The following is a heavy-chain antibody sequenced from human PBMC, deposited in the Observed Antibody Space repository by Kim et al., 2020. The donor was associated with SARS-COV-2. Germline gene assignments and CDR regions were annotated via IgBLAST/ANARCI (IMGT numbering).Heavy chain of an antibody. D-gene: IGHD3-22*01. CDR3: ASAYDSSGYNWFDP. J-gene: IGHJ5*02. V-gene: IGHV1-69*02. Sequence: AQKFQGRVTITADKSTSTAYMELSSLRSEDTAVYYCASAYDSSGYNWFDPWGQGTLVTVSS.